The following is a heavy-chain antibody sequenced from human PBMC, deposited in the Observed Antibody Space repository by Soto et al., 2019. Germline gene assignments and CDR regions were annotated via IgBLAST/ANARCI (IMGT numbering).Heavy chain of an antibody. CDR2: IIPIFGTA. CDR1: GGTFSSYA. Sequence: ASVKVSCKASGGTFSSYAISWVRQAPGQGLEWIGGIIPIFGTANYAQKFQGRVTITADKSTSTAYMELSSLRSEDTAVYYCARGPSFHRDYYYGMDVWGQGTTVTVS. J-gene: IGHJ6*02. V-gene: IGHV1-69*06. CDR3: ARGPSFHRDYYYGMDV.